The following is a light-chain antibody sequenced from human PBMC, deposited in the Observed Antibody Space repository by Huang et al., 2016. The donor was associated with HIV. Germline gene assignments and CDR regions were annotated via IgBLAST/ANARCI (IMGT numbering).Light chain of an antibody. CDR1: QSVLYSSKNKNY. CDR2: CAS. Sequence: DIVMTQSPDSLAVSLGERATINCKSSQSVLYSSKNKNYLTWYQQKPGQPPKLLIYCASTRESGVPDRFSGSGSGTDFTLTISSLQAEDVAVYYCQQYYSTPRTFGQGTKVEIK. V-gene: IGKV4-1*01. CDR3: QQYYSTPRT. J-gene: IGKJ1*01.